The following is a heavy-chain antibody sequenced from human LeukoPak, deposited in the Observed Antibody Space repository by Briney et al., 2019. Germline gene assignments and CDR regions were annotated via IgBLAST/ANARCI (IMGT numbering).Heavy chain of an antibody. CDR3: ARDQFTGGGF. CDR1: GYTFTGYY. D-gene: IGHD7-27*01. CDR2: INSNGGAT. Sequence: ASVKVSCKASGYTFTGYYIHWVRQAPGQGLEWMGWINSNGGATNYAQKFQGRVTMTRDTSISTAYMELTRLTSDDTAVYYCARDQFTGGGFWGQGTLVTVSS. V-gene: IGHV1-2*02. J-gene: IGHJ4*02.